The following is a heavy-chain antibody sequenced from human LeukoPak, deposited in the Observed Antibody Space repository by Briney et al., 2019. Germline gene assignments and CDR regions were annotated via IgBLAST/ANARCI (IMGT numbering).Heavy chain of an antibody. CDR2: FCTCGST. CDR1: GGSISSYY. CDR3: ARVVPTSHYDYVWGSYRPTYYFDY. J-gene: IGHJ4*02. D-gene: IGHD3-16*02. Sequence: SETLSLTCTVSGGSISSYYWSWIREPAGKGLEWIGRFCTCGSTNYNPSLKSRVTMSVDTSKNQFSLKLSSVTAADTAVYYCARVVPTSHYDYVWGSYRPTYYFDYWGQGTLVTVSS. V-gene: IGHV4-4*07.